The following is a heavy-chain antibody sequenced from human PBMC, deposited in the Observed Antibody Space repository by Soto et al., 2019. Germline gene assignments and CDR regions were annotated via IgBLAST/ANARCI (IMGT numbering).Heavy chain of an antibody. V-gene: IGHV1-69*18. J-gene: IGHJ4*02. CDR1: GDTFRNYA. CDR2: IIPLFST. Sequence: QVQLVQSGAEVKKPGSSVKVSCKASGDTFRNYAFPWGRQAPGQGLGWMGTIIPLFSTRYAQRFQGRVTMTADESTSTVYMDLSSLKSDDTAVYYCARDPGIAVVGRGTSFEHWGQGTLVTVSS. D-gene: IGHD6-19*01. CDR3: ARDPGIAVVGRGTSFEH.